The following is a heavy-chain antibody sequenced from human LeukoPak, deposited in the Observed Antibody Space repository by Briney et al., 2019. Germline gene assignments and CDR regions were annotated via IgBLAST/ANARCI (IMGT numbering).Heavy chain of an antibody. Sequence: GESLKISCKGSGYSFTSYWIGWVRQMPGKGLEWMGIIYPGDSDTRYSPSFQGQVTISADKSISTAYLQWSSLKASDTAMYYCARQNYDILTERPTDAFDIWGQGTMVTVSS. V-gene: IGHV5-51*01. J-gene: IGHJ3*02. CDR1: GYSFTSYW. CDR3: ARQNYDILTERPTDAFDI. CDR2: IYPGDSDT. D-gene: IGHD3-9*01.